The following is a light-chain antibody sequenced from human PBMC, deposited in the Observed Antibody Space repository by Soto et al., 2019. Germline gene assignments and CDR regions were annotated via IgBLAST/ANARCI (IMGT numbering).Light chain of an antibody. CDR1: QSVSSN. Sequence: EIVMTQSPATLSVSPGERATLSCRASQSVSSNLAWYQQKPGQAPRLLIYGASTRATGIPARFSGRWAGTEFTLNNSSLQSEDFAVYYCQQYNNWPPWTFGQGTKVEIK. V-gene: IGKV3-15*01. CDR3: QQYNNWPPWT. CDR2: GAS. J-gene: IGKJ1*01.